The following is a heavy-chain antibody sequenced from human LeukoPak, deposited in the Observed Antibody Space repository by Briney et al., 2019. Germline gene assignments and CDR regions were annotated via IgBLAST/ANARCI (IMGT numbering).Heavy chain of an antibody. CDR2: ISWNSGSI. Sequence: PGGSLRLSCAASGFTFDDYAMHWVRQAPGKGLEWVSGISWNSGSIDYADSVKGRFTVSRDNAENSLYLQMNSLRAEDTAVYYCARPGGASRGLLYWGQGTLVTVSS. V-gene: IGHV3-9*01. J-gene: IGHJ4*02. CDR3: ARPGGASRGLLY. D-gene: IGHD3-10*01. CDR1: GFTFDDYA.